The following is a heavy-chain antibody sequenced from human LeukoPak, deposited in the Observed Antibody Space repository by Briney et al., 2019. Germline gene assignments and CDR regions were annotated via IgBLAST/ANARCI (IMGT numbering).Heavy chain of an antibody. D-gene: IGHD2-15*01. CDR3: ARRRPYCSGGSCYDNWFDP. J-gene: IGHJ5*02. Sequence: SETLSLTCTVSGGSISSSSYYWGWIPQPPGKGLQRIGSIYYSGSTYYNPSLKSRVTISVHTSKTQFSLKLSSVTAADTAVYYCARRRPYCSGGSCYDNWFDPWGQGTLVTVSS. CDR2: IYYSGST. CDR1: GGSISSSSYY. V-gene: IGHV4-39*01.